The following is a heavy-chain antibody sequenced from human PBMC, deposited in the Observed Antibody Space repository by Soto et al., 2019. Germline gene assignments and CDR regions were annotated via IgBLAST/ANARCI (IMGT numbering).Heavy chain of an antibody. J-gene: IGHJ4*02. CDR2: ISGSGGST. CDR3: ARDHGAWGYYDSSGYRFDY. V-gene: IGHV3-23*01. Sequence: GGSLRLSCAASGFTFSSYAMSWVRQAPGKGLEWVSAISGSGGSTYYADSVKGRFTISRDNSKNTLYLQMNSLRAEDTAVYYCARDHGAWGYYDSSGYRFDYWGQGTLVTVSS. CDR1: GFTFSSYA. D-gene: IGHD3-22*01.